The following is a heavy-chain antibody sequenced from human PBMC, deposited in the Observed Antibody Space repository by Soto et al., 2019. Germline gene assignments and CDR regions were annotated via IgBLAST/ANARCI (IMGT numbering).Heavy chain of an antibody. CDR3: ARVSGSYYYGMDV. J-gene: IGHJ6*02. CDR1: DGSLSSYY. V-gene: IGHV4-59*12. CDR2: IFYTGST. Sequence: PSETLSLTCTVSDGSLSSYYWSWIRQPPGKGLEWIGHIFYTGSTYYNPSLKSRVTISVDKSKNQFSLKLNSVTAADTAVYYCARVSGSYYYGMDVWGQGTTVTVSS.